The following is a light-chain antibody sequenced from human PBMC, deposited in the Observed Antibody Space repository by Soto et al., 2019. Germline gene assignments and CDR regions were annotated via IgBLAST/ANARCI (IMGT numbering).Light chain of an antibody. Sequence: QSVLTQPASVSGSPGQSITISCTGTSSDVGSYNLVSWYQHHPGKAPKLMIYEVSKRPSGVSNRFSGSKSGNTACLTISGLQAEDEADYYCCSYAGSSTPYVFGTGTKLTVL. CDR1: SSDVGSYNL. CDR3: CSYAGSSTPYV. J-gene: IGLJ1*01. V-gene: IGLV2-23*02. CDR2: EVS.